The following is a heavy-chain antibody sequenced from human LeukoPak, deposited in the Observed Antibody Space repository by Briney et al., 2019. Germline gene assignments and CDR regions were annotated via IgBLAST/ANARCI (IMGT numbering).Heavy chain of an antibody. CDR1: GYSFPSYW. CDR2: IYPGDSDT. J-gene: IGHJ4*02. D-gene: IGHD3-10*01. V-gene: IGHV5-51*01. Sequence: GEALKISCKGSGYSFPSYWIGWVGQMPGKGREWMGIIYPGDSDTRYSPSFQGQVTISADKSISTACLQWSSLKASDTAMYYCASGESHSLTFDYWGQGTLVTVSS. CDR3: ASGESHSLTFDY.